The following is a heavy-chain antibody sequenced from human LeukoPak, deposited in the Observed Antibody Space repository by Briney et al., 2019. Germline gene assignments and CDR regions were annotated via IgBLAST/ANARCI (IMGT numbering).Heavy chain of an antibody. Sequence: GGSLRLSCAASGFTFTTYGMHWVRQAPGKGLEWVAVIWYDGSDKYYADSAKGRFTISRDNSKNTLYLQMNSLKVEDTAVYYCARDARDTVMLTADYWGQGTLVTVSS. CDR2: IWYDGSDK. J-gene: IGHJ4*02. V-gene: IGHV3-33*01. CDR3: ARDARDTVMLTADY. CDR1: GFTFTTYG. D-gene: IGHD5-18*01.